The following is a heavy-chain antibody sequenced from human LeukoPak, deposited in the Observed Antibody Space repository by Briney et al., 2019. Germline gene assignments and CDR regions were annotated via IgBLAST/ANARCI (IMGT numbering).Heavy chain of an antibody. D-gene: IGHD4-23*01. J-gene: IGHJ4*02. CDR2: ISSDGSNK. CDR1: GFIFSSYG. CDR3: ARDLGYGGSLDY. V-gene: IGHV3-30*03. Sequence: PGGSLRLSCAASGFIFSSYGMHWVRQAPGKGLEWVAVISSDGSNKYYADSVKGRFTISRDNSKNTLYLQMNSLGAEDTAVYYCARDLGYGGSLDYWGQGTLVTVSS.